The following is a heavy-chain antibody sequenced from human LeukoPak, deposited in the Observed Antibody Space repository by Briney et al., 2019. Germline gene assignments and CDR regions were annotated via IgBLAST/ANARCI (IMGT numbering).Heavy chain of an antibody. CDR1: GFTFSSYE. CDR3: AELGITMIGGV. D-gene: IGHD3-10*02. V-gene: IGHV3-48*03. J-gene: IGHJ6*04. Sequence: GGSLRLSCAASGFTFSSYEMNWVRQAPGKGLEWVSHISSSSTIYYADSVKGRFTISRDNAKNSLYLQMNSLRAEDTAVYYCAELGITMIGGVWGKGTTVTISS. CDR2: ISSSSTI.